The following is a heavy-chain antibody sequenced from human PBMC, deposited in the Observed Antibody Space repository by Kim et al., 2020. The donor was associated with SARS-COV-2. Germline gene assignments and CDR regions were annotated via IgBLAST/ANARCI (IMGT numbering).Heavy chain of an antibody. CDR3: ARSLRRRSDHAFDI. J-gene: IGHJ3*02. V-gene: IGHV3-20*04. CDR1: GFSFDEHG. Sequence: GGSLRLSCAASGFSFDEHGMSWVRQAPGKGLEWVSGINWNGLSRGYSDSLKGRFIISRDNAKDSLYLQMNSLAAEDTALYYCARSLRRRSDHAFDIWGQGIMVIVSS. D-gene: IGHD3-16*01. CDR2: INWNGLSR.